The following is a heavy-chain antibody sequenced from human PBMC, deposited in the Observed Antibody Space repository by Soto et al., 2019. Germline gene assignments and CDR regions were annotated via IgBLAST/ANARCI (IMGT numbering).Heavy chain of an antibody. V-gene: IGHV3-30*03. Sequence: PGGSLRLSCAASGFTFSSYGMHWVRQAPGKGLEWVAVISYDGSNKYYADSVKGRFTISRDNSKNTLYLQMNSLSSVDAAVYYCASDWGTSDCWGRGTLVSVSS. CDR2: ISYDGSNK. CDR3: ASDWGTSDC. J-gene: IGHJ4*02. CDR1: GFTFSSYG. D-gene: IGHD7-27*01.